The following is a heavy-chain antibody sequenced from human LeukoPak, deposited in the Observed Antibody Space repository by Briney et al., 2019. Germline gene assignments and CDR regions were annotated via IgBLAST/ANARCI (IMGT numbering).Heavy chain of an antibody. Sequence: PGASVKVSCKVSGYTLTELSMHWVRQAPGKGLERMGGFDPEDGETIYAQKFQGRVTMTEDTSTDTAYMELSSLRSEDTAVYYCATYGSRSYPFDYWGQGTLVTVSS. V-gene: IGHV1-24*01. CDR3: ATYGSRSYPFDY. CDR2: FDPEDGET. J-gene: IGHJ4*02. D-gene: IGHD3-10*01. CDR1: GYTLTELS.